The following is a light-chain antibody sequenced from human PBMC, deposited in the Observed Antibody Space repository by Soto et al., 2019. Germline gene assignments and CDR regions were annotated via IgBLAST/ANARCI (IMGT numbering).Light chain of an antibody. CDR1: QGISNY. CDR3: QKYNSAPLT. V-gene: IGKV1-27*01. J-gene: IGKJ4*01. Sequence: DIQMTQSPSSLSSSVGDRVTITCRASQGISNYLAWYQQKPRKVPKLLLYAASTLQSVVPSRFSSSGSGTDFTLTISSLQPEDVATYYCQKYNSAPLTFGGGTKVEIK. CDR2: AAS.